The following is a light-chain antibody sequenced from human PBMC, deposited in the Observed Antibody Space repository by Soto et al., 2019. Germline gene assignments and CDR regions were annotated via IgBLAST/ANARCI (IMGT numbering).Light chain of an antibody. J-gene: IGKJ3*01. CDR2: MVS. CDR3: MQGRHRPFT. V-gene: IGKV2-30*01. Sequence: VVMTQSPLSLPVTLGQAASISCRSNESLRNSVGSPYLNWFQQRPGQSPRRLIYMVSNRDSGVPDRFSGSGSSTDFSIKISRAEAEDIGVYYCMQGRHRPFTFGPGTKVD. CDR1: ESLRNSVGSPY.